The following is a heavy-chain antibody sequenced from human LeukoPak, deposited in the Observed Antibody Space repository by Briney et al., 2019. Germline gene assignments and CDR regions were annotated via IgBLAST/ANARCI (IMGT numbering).Heavy chain of an antibody. Sequence: PSETLSLTCAVYGGSFSGYYWSWIRQPPGKGLEWIGEINHSGSTNYNPSLKSRVTISVDTSKNQFSLKLSSVTAADTAVYYCARRRGIGAFDIWGQGTMVTVSS. CDR1: GGSFSGYY. CDR3: ARRRGIGAFDI. CDR2: INHSGST. D-gene: IGHD6-13*01. J-gene: IGHJ3*02. V-gene: IGHV4-34*01.